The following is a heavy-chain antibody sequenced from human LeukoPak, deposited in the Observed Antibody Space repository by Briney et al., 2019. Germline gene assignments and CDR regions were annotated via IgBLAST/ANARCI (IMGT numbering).Heavy chain of an antibody. J-gene: IGHJ4*02. CDR2: ISSSGSTI. Sequence: PGGSLRLSCAASGFTFSNYEMNWVRQAPGKGLEWVSYISSSGSTIYYADSVKGRFTISRDNTKNSLYLQMNSLRAEDTAVYYCARVFSTLDYWGQGTRVTVSS. CDR1: GFTFSNYE. V-gene: IGHV3-48*03. D-gene: IGHD3-3*02. CDR3: ARVFSTLDY.